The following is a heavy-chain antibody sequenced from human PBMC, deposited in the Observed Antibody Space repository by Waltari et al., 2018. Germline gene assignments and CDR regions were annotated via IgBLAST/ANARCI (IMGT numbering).Heavy chain of an antibody. CDR2: IYHSGRT. Sequence: QVQLQESGPGLVKPSETLSLTCAVSGYSISSGYYWGWIRQPPGKGLEWIGSIYHSGRTYYNPSLKSRVTISVDTSKNQFSLKLSSVTAADTAVYYCARLRYNWNYPSKPNLDYWGQGTLVTVSS. CDR1: GYSISSGYY. V-gene: IGHV4-38-2*01. J-gene: IGHJ4*02. D-gene: IGHD1-7*01. CDR3: ARLRYNWNYPSKPNLDY.